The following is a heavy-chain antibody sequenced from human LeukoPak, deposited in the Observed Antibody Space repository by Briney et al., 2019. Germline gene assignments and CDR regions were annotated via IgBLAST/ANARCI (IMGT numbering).Heavy chain of an antibody. CDR2: IRYDGSNK. J-gene: IGHJ4*02. CDR1: GFTFSTYG. D-gene: IGHD3-16*02. Sequence: PGGSLRLSCAASGFTFSTYGMHWVRQAPGKGLEWVAFIRYDGSNKYYADSVKGRFTISRDNSKNTLYLQMNSLRAEDTAVYYCAKDLIYDYVWGSYLDYWGQGTLVTVSS. V-gene: IGHV3-30*02. CDR3: AKDLIYDYVWGSYLDY.